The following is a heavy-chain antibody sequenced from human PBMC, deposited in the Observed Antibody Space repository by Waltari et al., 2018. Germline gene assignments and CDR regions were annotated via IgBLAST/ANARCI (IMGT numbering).Heavy chain of an antibody. J-gene: IGHJ6*03. CDR1: GFTLRTYA. Sequence: EVELLESGGDLVQRGGSLRLSCVASGFTLRTYAMSGVRQSPGKGLEWVSGISGSGGTTDYAESVKGRFTVSRDNSRNTLYLQLRSLGTEDTAVYYCAKGRESSVWFLYHYYFMDVWGRGTTVTVSS. CDR3: AKGRESSVWFLYHYYFMDV. V-gene: IGHV3-23*01. D-gene: IGHD6-19*01. CDR2: ISGSGGTT.